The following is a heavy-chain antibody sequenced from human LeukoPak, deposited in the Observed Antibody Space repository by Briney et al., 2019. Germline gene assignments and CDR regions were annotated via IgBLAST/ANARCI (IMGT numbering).Heavy chain of an antibody. Sequence: PSETLSLTCTVSGGSISSSSYYWGWIRQPPGKGLEWIGEINHSGSTNYNPSLKSRVTISVDTSKNQFSLKLSSVTAADTAVYYCARGPYYYDSSGYLGYWGQGTLVTVSS. D-gene: IGHD3-22*01. J-gene: IGHJ4*02. CDR1: GGSISSSSYY. CDR3: ARGPYYYDSSGYLGY. CDR2: INHSGST. V-gene: IGHV4-39*07.